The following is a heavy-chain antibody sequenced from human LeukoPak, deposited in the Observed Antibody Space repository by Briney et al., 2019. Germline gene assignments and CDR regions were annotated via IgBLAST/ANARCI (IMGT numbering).Heavy chain of an antibody. CDR1: GGTFSSYA. V-gene: IGHV1-69*01. J-gene: IGHJ4*02. CDR2: IIPIFGTA. CDR3: ARYSEDGTYYRFDY. Sequence: SVKVSCKASGGTFSSYAISWVRQAPGQGLEWMGGIIPIFGTANYAQKFQGRVTITADESTSTAYMELSSLTYDDTAVYYCARYSEDGTYYRFDYWGQGAQVTVSS. D-gene: IGHD1-26*01.